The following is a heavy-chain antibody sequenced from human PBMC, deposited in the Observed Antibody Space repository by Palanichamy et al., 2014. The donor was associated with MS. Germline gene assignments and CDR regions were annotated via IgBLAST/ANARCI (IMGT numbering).Heavy chain of an antibody. CDR2: ISWDGGST. Sequence: EVQLVEVVGEVVVQPGGSLRLSCAASGFTFDDYTMHWVRQAPGKGLEWVSLISWDGGSTYYADSVKGRFTISRDNSKNSLYLQMNSLRTEDTALYYCATEGKAHLVEGMDVWGQGTTVTVSS. CDR3: ATEGKAHLVEGMDV. D-gene: IGHD2-15*01. J-gene: IGHJ6*02. CDR1: GFTFDDYT. V-gene: IGHV3-43*01.